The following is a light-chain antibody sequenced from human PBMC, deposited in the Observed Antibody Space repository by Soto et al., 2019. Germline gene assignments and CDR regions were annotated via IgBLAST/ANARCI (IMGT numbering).Light chain of an antibody. CDR2: ANT. CDR1: SSNIGATYD. CDR3: QSYDSSLSGYV. J-gene: IGLJ1*01. V-gene: IGLV1-40*01. Sequence: QSVLTQPPSVSGAPGQRVTISCTGSSSNIGATYDVHWYHQLPGTAPKLLIYANTNRPSGVPDRFSGSRSGTSASLAISGLQAGDEADYYCQSYDSSLSGYVFGHGTKVTVL.